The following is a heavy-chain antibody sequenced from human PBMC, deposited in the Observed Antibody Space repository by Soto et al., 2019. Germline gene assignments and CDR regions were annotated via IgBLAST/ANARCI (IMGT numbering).Heavy chain of an antibody. V-gene: IGHV5-51*01. CDR2: IYPGDSDT. CDR1: GYSFTSYW. J-gene: IGHJ6*03. D-gene: IGHD6-6*01. Sequence: PGESLKISCKGSGYSFTSYWIGWVRQMPGKGLEWMGIIYPGDSDTRYSPSFQGQVTISADKSISTAYLQWSSLKASDTAMYYCARFIAARFGSDYYYYYYMDVWGKGTTVTVSS. CDR3: ARFIAARFGSDYYYYYYMDV.